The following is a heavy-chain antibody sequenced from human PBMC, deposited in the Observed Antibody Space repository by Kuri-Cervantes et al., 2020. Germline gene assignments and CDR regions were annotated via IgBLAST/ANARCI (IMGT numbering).Heavy chain of an antibody. J-gene: IGHJ4*02. Sequence: GSLRLSCAVYGASFSGYYWSWIRQPPGKGLEWIGEINHSGSTNYNPSLKSRVTISVDTSKNQFSLKLSSVTAADTAVYYCARHQTSTIFGVVIISPPDYWGQGTLVTVSS. CDR3: ARHQTSTIFGVVIISPPDY. V-gene: IGHV4-34*01. CDR1: GASFSGYY. CDR2: INHSGST. D-gene: IGHD3-3*01.